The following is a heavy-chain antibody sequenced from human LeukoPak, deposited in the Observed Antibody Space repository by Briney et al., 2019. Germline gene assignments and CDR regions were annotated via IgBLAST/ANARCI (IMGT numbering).Heavy chain of an antibody. Sequence: GGSLRLSCVASGSTFSSSAMSWVRQAPGKGLEWVSSISASGGSTYYADSVKGRFAISRDNSKNMLYLELSSLRAEDTAVYYCAACFTYGSGTLYYYYYMDVWGKGTTVTVSS. CDR3: AACFTYGSGTLYYYYYMDV. CDR1: GSTFSSSA. V-gene: IGHV3-23*01. CDR2: ISASGGST. J-gene: IGHJ6*03. D-gene: IGHD3-10*01.